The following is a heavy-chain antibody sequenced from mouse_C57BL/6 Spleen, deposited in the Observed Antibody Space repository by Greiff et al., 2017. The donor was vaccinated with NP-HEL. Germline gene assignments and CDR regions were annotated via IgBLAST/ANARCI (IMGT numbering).Heavy chain of an antibody. CDR3: AIWEITTWSRAMDY. J-gene: IGHJ4*01. CDR2: IHPSDSDT. Sequence: QVQLQQPGAELVKPGASVKVSCKASGYTFTSYWMHWVKQRPGQGLEWIGRIHPSDSDTYYNQKFKGKATLTVGKSSSTAYMQLSSLTSEYSAVYYCAIWEITTWSRAMDYWGQGTSVTVSS. V-gene: IGHV1-74*01. CDR1: GYTFTSYW. D-gene: IGHD2-4*01.